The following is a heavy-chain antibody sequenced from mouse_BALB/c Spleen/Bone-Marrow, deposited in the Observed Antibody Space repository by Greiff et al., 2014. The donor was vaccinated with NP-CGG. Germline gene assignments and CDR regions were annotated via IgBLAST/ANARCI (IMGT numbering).Heavy chain of an antibody. Sequence: EVKLVESGGGLVQPKGSLKLSCAASGFTFNTYAMNWVRQAPGKGLEWVARIRSKSNNYATYYAGSVKDRSTISRDDSQSMLYLQMNNLKTEDTAMYYCVSHGSWFAYWGQGTLVTVSA. V-gene: IGHV10-1*02. CDR1: GFTFNTYA. CDR3: VSHGSWFAY. J-gene: IGHJ3*01. CDR2: IRSKSNNYAT.